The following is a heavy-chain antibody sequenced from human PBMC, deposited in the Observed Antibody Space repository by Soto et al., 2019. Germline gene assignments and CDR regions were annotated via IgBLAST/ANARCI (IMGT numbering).Heavy chain of an antibody. CDR1: GFTFSSYS. CDR3: ARSIALSGLDY. J-gene: IGHJ4*02. V-gene: IGHV3-30-3*01. Sequence: QVQLVESGGGAVQPGKSLRLSCAASGFTFSSYSMNWVRQAPGRGLEWVAVISYDETKRYNGDSVKGRCSISRDTAKNTLYLQMNSLRAEDTAVYYCARSIALSGLDYWGQGTRVTVSS. D-gene: IGHD6-19*01. CDR2: ISYDETKR.